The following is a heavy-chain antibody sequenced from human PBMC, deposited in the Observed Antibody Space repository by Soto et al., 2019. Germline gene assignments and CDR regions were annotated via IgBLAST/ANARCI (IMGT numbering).Heavy chain of an antibody. V-gene: IGHV4-59*01. CDR3: ARGRVLLWFEESLRGYGMDV. Sequence: PSETLSLTCTVSGGSISSYYWSWIRQPPGKGLEWIAYIYYSGRTKYNPSLESRVTISLDSSKNQVSLKLSSVAAADTAVYYCARGRVLLWFEESLRGYGMDVWGPGTTVTVSS. D-gene: IGHD3-10*01. J-gene: IGHJ6*02. CDR2: IYYSGRT. CDR1: GGSISSYY.